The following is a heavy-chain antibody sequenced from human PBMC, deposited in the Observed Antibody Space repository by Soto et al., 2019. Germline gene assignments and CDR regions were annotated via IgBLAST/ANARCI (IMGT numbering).Heavy chain of an antibody. D-gene: IGHD5-12*01. CDR3: AKTAVLIQWGPHYFDD. CDR2: ISGRGDST. V-gene: IGHV3-23*01. CDR1: GFTLRSFI. Sequence: AQLLESGGGLVQPGGSLRLSCGASGFTLRSFIMSWVRQAPGKGLEWVSTISGRGDSTYYADSVKGRFTVSRDDSKNTFYLQMSCLRVEDMAVYYCAKTAVLIQWGPHYFDDWGQGTLVTVSS. J-gene: IGHJ4*02.